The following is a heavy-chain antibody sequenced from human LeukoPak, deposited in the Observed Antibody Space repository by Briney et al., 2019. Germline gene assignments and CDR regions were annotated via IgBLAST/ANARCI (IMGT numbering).Heavy chain of an antibody. J-gene: IGHJ4*02. CDR2: IKSRTDGETT. CDR1: GFTFSNAW. CDR3: SRIVGATNYY. D-gene: IGHD1-26*01. V-gene: IGHV3-15*01. Sequence: PGGSLRLSCAASGFTFSNAWMSWVRQAPGKGLEWVGRIKSRTDGETTDYAAPVTGRFIISRDDSKNTLYLQMNSLKTEDTAVYYCSRIVGATNYYWGQGTLVTVSS.